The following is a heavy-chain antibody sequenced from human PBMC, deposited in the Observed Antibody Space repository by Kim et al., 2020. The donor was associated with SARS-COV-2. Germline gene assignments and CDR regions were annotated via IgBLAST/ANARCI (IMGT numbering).Heavy chain of an antibody. CDR2: IYHSGST. CDR1: GYSISSGYY. Sequence: SETLSLTCSVSGYSISSGYYWGWIRQPPGKGLEWIGSIYHSGSTYYNPSLKSRVTILIDTSKNQFSLKLSSVTAADTAIYYCARRFGRDGYQIQGFYFDYWGQGTLVTVSS. D-gene: IGHD5-12*01. V-gene: IGHV4-38-2*01. CDR3: ARRFGRDGYQIQGFYFDY. J-gene: IGHJ4*02.